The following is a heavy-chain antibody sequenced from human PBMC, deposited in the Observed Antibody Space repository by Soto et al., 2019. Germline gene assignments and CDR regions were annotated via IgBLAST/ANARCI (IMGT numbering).Heavy chain of an antibody. D-gene: IGHD6-13*01. Sequence: QVQLVQSGAEVKKPGASVKVSCKASGYTFTSYGISWVRQAPGQGLEWMGWISAYNGNTNYAQKLQGRVTMTTDPSPSKAYMELRSLRSDDTAVYYCARGRERYSRRPTLFDPWGQGTLVTVSS. CDR2: ISAYNGNT. J-gene: IGHJ5*02. CDR1: GYTFTSYG. CDR3: ARGRERYSRRPTLFDP. V-gene: IGHV1-18*04.